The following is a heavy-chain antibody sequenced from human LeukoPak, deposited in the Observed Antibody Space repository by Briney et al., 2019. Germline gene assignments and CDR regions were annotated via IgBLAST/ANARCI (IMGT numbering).Heavy chain of an antibody. Sequence: SETLSLTCAVYGGSFSGYYWSWIRQPPGKGLEWIGEINHSGSTNYNPSLKSQVTISVDTSKNQFSLKLSSVTAADTAVYYCARHGPYYYDSSGYRYWGQGTLVTVSS. CDR3: ARHGPYYYDSSGYRY. V-gene: IGHV4-34*01. CDR2: INHSGST. D-gene: IGHD3-22*01. J-gene: IGHJ4*02. CDR1: GGSFSGYY.